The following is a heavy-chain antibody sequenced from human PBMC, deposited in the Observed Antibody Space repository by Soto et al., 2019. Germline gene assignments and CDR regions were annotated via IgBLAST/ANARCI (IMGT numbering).Heavy chain of an antibody. CDR1: GFTFSSYA. CDR3: AKALGACSSTSCYLIDAFDI. D-gene: IGHD2-2*01. CDR2: ISGSGGST. J-gene: IGHJ3*02. Sequence: GGSLRLSCAASGFTFSSYAMSWVRQAPGKGLEWVSAISGSGGSTYYADSVKGRFTISRDNSKNTLYLQMNSLRAEDTAVYYCAKALGACSSTSCYLIDAFDIWGQGTMVTVSS. V-gene: IGHV3-23*01.